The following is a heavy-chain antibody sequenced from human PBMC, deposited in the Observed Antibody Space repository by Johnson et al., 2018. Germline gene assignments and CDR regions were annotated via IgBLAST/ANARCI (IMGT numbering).Heavy chain of an antibody. V-gene: IGHV4-59*01. J-gene: IGHJ3*02. Sequence: QVQLQESGPGLVKPSETLSLTCTVSGGSISSYYWSWIRPPPGTGLEWIGYIYYSGSTNYNPSLKSRVTISVDTSKNQFSLKLSSVTAADTAVYYCARGRGSPRGPARWWDHIWGQGTMVTVSS. D-gene: IGHD2-8*02. CDR3: ARGRGSPRGPARWWDHI. CDR1: GGSISSYY. CDR2: IYYSGST.